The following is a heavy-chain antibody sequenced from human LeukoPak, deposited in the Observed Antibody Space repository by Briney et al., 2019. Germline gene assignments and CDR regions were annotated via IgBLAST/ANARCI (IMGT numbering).Heavy chain of an antibody. CDR1: GGSISSGSYY. V-gene: IGHV4-61*09. D-gene: IGHD6-19*01. J-gene: IGHJ4*02. CDR2: IFTRGTT. Sequence: SQTLSLTCTASGGSISSGSYYWNWIRQPAGKRLEWLGNIFTRGTTNYNASLESRLTISLDTARNQFSLYLSSVTAADTAMYFCARSSLAVYFDYWGQGTLVTASS. CDR3: ARSSLAVYFDY.